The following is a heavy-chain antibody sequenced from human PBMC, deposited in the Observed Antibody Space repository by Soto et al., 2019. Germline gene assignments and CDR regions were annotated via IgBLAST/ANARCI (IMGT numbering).Heavy chain of an antibody. Sequence: QVQLVQSGAEVKKPGASVKVSCKASGYTFTNYAFSWVRQAPGQGLEWMGWISAYNGNTNYPQKLQGRVTMTTDTSRSTTYLELTSLRSDGTTVYYCASDLAAAGPFDCWGQGSLVTVSS. J-gene: IGHJ4*02. V-gene: IGHV1-18*01. CDR1: GYTFTNYA. CDR2: ISAYNGNT. CDR3: ASDLAAAGPFDC. D-gene: IGHD6-13*01.